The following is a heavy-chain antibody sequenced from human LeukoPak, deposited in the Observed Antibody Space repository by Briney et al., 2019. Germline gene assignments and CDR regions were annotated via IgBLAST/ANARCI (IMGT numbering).Heavy chain of an antibody. D-gene: IGHD3-22*01. Sequence: RGESLKISCKGSGYSFISYWIGWVRQKPGKGLEWMGIIFPGDSDTKYSPSFEGQVTISADKSISTAYLQWNSLKASDTAIYYCARQDTYYYDSSGYFAFDLWGQGTMVTVSS. CDR3: ARQDTYYYDSSGYFAFDL. CDR2: IFPGDSDT. J-gene: IGHJ3*01. CDR1: GYSFISYW. V-gene: IGHV5-51*01.